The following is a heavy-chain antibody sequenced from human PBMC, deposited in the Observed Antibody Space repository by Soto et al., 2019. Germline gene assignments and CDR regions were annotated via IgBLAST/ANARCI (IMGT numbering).Heavy chain of an antibody. Sequence: QVQLVQSGAEVKKPGSSVKVSCKASGGTFSSNAISWVRQAPGQGLEWMGGIIPMFGTANYAQKSQGSVTITAVTSTGTAYMELNSLTSADTAIYYCARAPFRLRSPTTAYYGLDVWGQGTTVTVSS. CDR1: GGTFSSNA. V-gene: IGHV1-69*06. CDR3: ARAPFRLRSPTTAYYGLDV. D-gene: IGHD1-26*01. J-gene: IGHJ6*02. CDR2: IIPMFGTA.